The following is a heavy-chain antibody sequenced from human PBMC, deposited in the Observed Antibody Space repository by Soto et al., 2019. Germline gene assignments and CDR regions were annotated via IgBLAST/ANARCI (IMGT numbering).Heavy chain of an antibody. CDR1: GFTFSSYA. D-gene: IGHD5-18*01. Sequence: EVQLLESGGGLVQPGGSLRLSCAASGFTFSSYAMSWVRQAPGKGLEWVSAISGSGGSTYYADSVKGRFTISRDNSKNTLYLQMNSLTAEDMAVYYCAKHSYAIPYNWFDPWGQGTLVTVSS. J-gene: IGHJ5*02. CDR2: ISGSGGST. CDR3: AKHSYAIPYNWFDP. V-gene: IGHV3-23*01.